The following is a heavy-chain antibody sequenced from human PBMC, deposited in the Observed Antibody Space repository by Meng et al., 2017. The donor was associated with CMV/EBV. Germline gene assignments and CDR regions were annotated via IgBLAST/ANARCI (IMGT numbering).Heavy chain of an antibody. V-gene: IGHV3-30*02. J-gene: IGHJ6*02. CDR3: AKAAGYYYYGMDV. CDR1: GFTFSSYG. CDR2: IRYDGSNK. Sequence: GESLKISCAASGFTFSSYGMHWVRQAPGKGLEWVAFIRYDGSNKYYADSVKGRLTISRDNSKNTLYLQMNSLRAEDTAVYYCAKAAGYYYYGMDVWGQGTTVTVSS.